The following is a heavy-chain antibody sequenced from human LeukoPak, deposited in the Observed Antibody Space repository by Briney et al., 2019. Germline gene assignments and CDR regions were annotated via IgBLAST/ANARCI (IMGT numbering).Heavy chain of an antibody. V-gene: IGHV3-23*01. D-gene: IGHD3-10*01. CDR1: GFTFCSYA. CDR2: ISGSGGST. J-gene: IGHJ4*02. CDR3: AKAEEGDLSYYFDY. Sequence: GGSLRLSCAASGFTFCSYAMSWVCQAPGKGLEWVSAISGSGGSTYYADSVKGRFTISRDNSKNTLYLQMNSLRAEDTAVYYCAKAEEGDLSYYFDYWGQGTLVTVSS.